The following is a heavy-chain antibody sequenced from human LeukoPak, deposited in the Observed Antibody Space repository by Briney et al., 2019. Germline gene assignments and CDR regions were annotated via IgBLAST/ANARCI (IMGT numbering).Heavy chain of an antibody. Sequence: GGSLRLSCVASGLTFSSYSMNWVRQAPGKGLEWVSSISSSSSYIYYADSVKGRFTISRDNAKNSLYLQMNSLRAEDTAVYYCARDRRGITVAGPIDYWGQGTLVTVSS. CDR1: GLTFSSYS. J-gene: IGHJ4*02. CDR2: ISSSSSYI. V-gene: IGHV3-21*01. D-gene: IGHD6-19*01. CDR3: ARDRRGITVAGPIDY.